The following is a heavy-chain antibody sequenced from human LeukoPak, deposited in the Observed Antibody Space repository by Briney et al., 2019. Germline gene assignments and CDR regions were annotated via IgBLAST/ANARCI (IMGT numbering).Heavy chain of an antibody. CDR3: ARQSSFDY. CDR2: IYYSGST. CDR1: GGSIGSSSYY. V-gene: IGHV4-39*01. J-gene: IGHJ4*02. Sequence: SETLSLTCTVSGGSIGSSSYYWGWLRQPPGKGLEWIGSIYYSGSTYYNPSLKSRVTISVDTSKNQFSLKLSSVTAADTAVYYCARQSSFDYWGQGTLVTVSS.